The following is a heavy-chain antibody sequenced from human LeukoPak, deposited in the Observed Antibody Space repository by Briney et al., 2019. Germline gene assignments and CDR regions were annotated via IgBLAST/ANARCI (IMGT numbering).Heavy chain of an antibody. Sequence: GESLKISCKGSGYSFTTYWIGWVRQMPGKGLEWMGIIWPSDSDTRYSPSFQGQVTISADKSISTAYLQWSSLQSSDTAMYYCARLARGWSGIFDVWGQGTMVTVS. D-gene: IGHD6-19*01. CDR2: IWPSDSDT. CDR1: GYSFTTYW. V-gene: IGHV5-51*01. CDR3: ARLARGWSGIFDV. J-gene: IGHJ3*01.